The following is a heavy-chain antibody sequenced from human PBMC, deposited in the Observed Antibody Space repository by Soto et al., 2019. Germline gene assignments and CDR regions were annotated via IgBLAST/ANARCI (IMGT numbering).Heavy chain of an antibody. CDR3: AKDLPPPGLLTDYFDD. CDR2: ISYDGSNK. J-gene: IGHJ4*02. D-gene: IGHD2-15*01. V-gene: IGHV3-30*18. CDR1: GFTFSSYG. Sequence: QVQLVESGGGVVQPGRSLRLSCAASGFTFSSYGMHWVRQAPGKGLEWVAVISYDGSNKYYADSVKGRFTISRDNSKKTLYLQMNSLRAEDTAVYYCAKDLPPPGLLTDYFDDWGQGTLVTVSS.